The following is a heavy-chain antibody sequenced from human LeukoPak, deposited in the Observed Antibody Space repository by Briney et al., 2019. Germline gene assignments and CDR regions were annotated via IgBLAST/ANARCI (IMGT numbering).Heavy chain of an antibody. V-gene: IGHV4-38-2*02. CDR3: ARVEWFFEY. CDR1: GYSISSGYH. D-gene: IGHD3-3*01. CDR2: IFHSGST. Sequence: SETLSLTCSVSGYSISSGYHWGWIRQPPGKGLEWIRTIFHSGSTYYNPSLKSRVTISVDTSNNQFSLKLSSVTAADTAVYYCARVEWFFEYWGQGTLVTVSS. J-gene: IGHJ4*02.